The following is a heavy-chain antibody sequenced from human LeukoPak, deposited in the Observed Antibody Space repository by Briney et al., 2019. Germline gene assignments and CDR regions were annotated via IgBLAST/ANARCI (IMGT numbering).Heavy chain of an antibody. Sequence: SETLSLTCTVSGGSISSYYWSWIRQPPGKGLEWIGYIYYSGSTNYNPSLKSRVTISVDTSKNQFSLKLSSVTAADTAVYYCARDHQQWLVRDYWGQGTLVTVSS. D-gene: IGHD6-19*01. CDR2: IYYSGST. J-gene: IGHJ4*02. CDR3: ARDHQQWLVRDY. V-gene: IGHV4-59*12. CDR1: GGSISSYY.